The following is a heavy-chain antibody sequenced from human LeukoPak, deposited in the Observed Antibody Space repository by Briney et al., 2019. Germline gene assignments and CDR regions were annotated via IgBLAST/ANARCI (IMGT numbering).Heavy chain of an antibody. Sequence: AGGSLRLSCAASGFTFSSYGMHWVRQAPGKGLEWVALIRYDGSNKYYADSVKGRFTISRDNSKNTLCLQMNSLRAEDTAVYYCAKDSPITIFGVVKGLLNYFDYWGQGTLVTVSS. CDR2: IRYDGSNK. CDR1: GFTFSSYG. V-gene: IGHV3-30*02. J-gene: IGHJ4*02. CDR3: AKDSPITIFGVVKGLLNYFDY. D-gene: IGHD3-3*01.